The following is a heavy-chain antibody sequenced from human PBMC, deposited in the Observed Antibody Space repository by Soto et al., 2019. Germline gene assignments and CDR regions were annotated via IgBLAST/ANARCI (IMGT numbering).Heavy chain of an antibody. CDR3: AKDLHYWSAMDV. CDR1: GFSFSCCA. D-gene: IGHD3-3*02. V-gene: IGHV3-23*01. Sequence: GGSLRLSCAASGFSFSCCAMIWVRQAPGRGLEWVSGVGHDGATTHYADSVKGRFTISKDNSKSTVYLQMNSLRAEDTAVYYCAKDLHYWSAMDVWGQGTTVTVSS. J-gene: IGHJ6*02. CDR2: VGHDGATT.